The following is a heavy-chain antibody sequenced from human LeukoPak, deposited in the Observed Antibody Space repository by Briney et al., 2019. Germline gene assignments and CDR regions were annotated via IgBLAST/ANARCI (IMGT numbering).Heavy chain of an antibody. CDR1: GFTFSNAW. D-gene: IGHD2-15*01. J-gene: IGHJ3*02. CDR3: ARDKDIVVVVAGDAFDI. V-gene: IGHV3-30-3*01. CDR2: ISYDGSNK. Sequence: GGSLRLSCAASGFTFSNAWMSWVRQAPGKGLEWVAVISYDGSNKYYADSVKGRFTISRDNSKNTLYLQMNSLRAEDTAVYYCARDKDIVVVVAGDAFDIWGQGTMVTVSS.